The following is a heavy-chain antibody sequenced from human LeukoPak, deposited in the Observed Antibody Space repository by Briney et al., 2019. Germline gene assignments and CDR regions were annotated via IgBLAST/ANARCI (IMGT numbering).Heavy chain of an antibody. D-gene: IGHD2-15*01. V-gene: IGHV3-30*18. J-gene: IGHJ4*02. Sequence: GGSRRLSCAASGFTFSSYGMHWVRQAPGKGLEGVAVISYDGSNKYYADSVKGRFTISRDNSKNTLYLQMNSLRAEDTAVYYCAKDQGVVVMGYWGQGTLVTVSS. CDR2: ISYDGSNK. CDR1: GFTFSSYG. CDR3: AKDQGVVVMGY.